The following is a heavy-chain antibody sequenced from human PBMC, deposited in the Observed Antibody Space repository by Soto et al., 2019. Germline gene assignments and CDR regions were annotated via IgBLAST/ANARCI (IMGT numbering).Heavy chain of an antibody. V-gene: IGHV6-1*01. CDR3: AGTTSHYWYYMDV. CDR2: TYYRSRWYN. CDR1: GDSVSSNNAA. D-gene: IGHD1-7*01. J-gene: IGHJ6*03. Sequence: PSQTLSLTGAISGDSVSSNNAAWNWIRQSPSRGLEWLGRTYYRSRWYNDYAVSVKSRITVNPDTSKNQFSLQLTSVTPEDTAVYYCAGTTSHYWYYMDVWGKGTTVTVSS.